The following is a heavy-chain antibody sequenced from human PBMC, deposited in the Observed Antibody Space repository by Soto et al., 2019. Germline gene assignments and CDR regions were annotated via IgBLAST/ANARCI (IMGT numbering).Heavy chain of an antibody. V-gene: IGHV4-59*01. Sequence: SETLSLTCTVSGGSINTYYWSWIRQPPGKGLEWIGYVDYGRNSDSSPSLKSRVTISIDTSRKQGSLHLNYETGGDTAVHYCARNWLSEAGRFLCDHCGQG. CDR1: GGSINTYY. CDR2: VDYGRNS. D-gene: IGHD1-1*01. CDR3: ARNWLSEAGRFLCDH. J-gene: IGHJ1*01.